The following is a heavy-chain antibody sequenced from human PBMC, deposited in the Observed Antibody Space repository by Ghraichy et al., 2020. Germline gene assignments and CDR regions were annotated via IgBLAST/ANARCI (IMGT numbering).Heavy chain of an antibody. CDR2: ISGSGGST. V-gene: IGHV3-23*01. CDR1: GFTFSSYA. D-gene: IGHD6-13*01. CDR3: AKVAAAGTRHFDY. J-gene: IGHJ4*02. Sequence: LSLTCAASGFTFSSYAMSWVRQAPGKGLEWVSAISGSGGSTYYADSVKGRFTISRDNSKNTLYLQMNSLRAEDTAVYYCAKVAAAGTRHFDYWGQGTLVTVSS.